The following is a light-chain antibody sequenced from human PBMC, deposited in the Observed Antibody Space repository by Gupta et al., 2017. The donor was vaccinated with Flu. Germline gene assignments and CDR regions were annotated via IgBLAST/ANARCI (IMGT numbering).Light chain of an antibody. CDR2: QDT. Sequence: SYELTQPPSVSVSPGQTASIPCSGDKLGSKYACWYQQKPGQSPVLVIYQDTKRPSGIPERFSGSSSGNTATLTISGTQAMDEADYYCQAWDSTTAVFGGGTKLTVL. V-gene: IGLV3-1*01. J-gene: IGLJ3*02. CDR1: KLGSKY. CDR3: QAWDSTTAV.